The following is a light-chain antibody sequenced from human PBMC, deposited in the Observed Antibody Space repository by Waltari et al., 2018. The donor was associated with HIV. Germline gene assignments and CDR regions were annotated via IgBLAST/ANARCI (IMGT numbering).Light chain of an antibody. CDR2: EVT. Sequence: SALTQPASVSGSPGPSITIPGTGNRSDVGGYKYVSWDQQHPDKAPKLMIYEVTNRPSGVSNRFSGSQSGHTASLTISGLQAEDEADYYCSSYTSSSTHYVFGTGTKVTVL. CDR1: RSDVGGYKY. J-gene: IGLJ1*01. V-gene: IGLV2-14*01. CDR3: SSYTSSSTHYV.